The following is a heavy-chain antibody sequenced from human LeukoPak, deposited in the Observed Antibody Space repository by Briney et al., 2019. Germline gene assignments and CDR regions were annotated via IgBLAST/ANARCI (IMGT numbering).Heavy chain of an antibody. V-gene: IGHV4-61*02. Sequence: PSETLSLTCTVSGGSVSSDNYYWSWIRQPAGKGLEWIGRIYPSGSTNYNPSLKSRVTISIGTSKNQFSLKLSSVTAADTAVYYCARYFDYWGQGTLVTVSS. CDR3: ARYFDY. CDR1: GGSVSSDNYY. J-gene: IGHJ4*02. CDR2: IYPSGST.